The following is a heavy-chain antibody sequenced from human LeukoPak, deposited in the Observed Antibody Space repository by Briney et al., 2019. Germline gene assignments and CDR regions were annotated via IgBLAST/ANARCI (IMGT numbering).Heavy chain of an antibody. CDR1: GGSFSGYY. Sequence: PSETLSLTCAVYGGSFSGYYWSWIRQPPGKGLEWIGEINHSGSTNYNPSLKSRVTKSVDTSKNQFSLKLSSVTAADTAVYYCARGRGRYCSGGSCYSSNWFDPWGQGTLVTVSS. CDR3: ARGRGRYCSGGSCYSSNWFDP. CDR2: INHSGST. V-gene: IGHV4-34*01. J-gene: IGHJ5*02. D-gene: IGHD2-15*01.